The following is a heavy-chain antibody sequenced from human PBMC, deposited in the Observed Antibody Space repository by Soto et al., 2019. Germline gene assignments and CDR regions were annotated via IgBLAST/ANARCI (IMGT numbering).Heavy chain of an antibody. CDR2: IKQDGTEK. J-gene: IGHJ4*02. CDR1: GFTFSNYW. CDR3: ASVAI. V-gene: IGHV3-7*01. Sequence: EVQLVASGGGLVQPGGSLRLSCAASGFTFSNYWMSWVPQTPGKGLEWVANIKQDGTEKNYVDSVRGRFTISRDNAKNSLDLQMNSLTAEDTAVYYCASVAIWGQGTLVTVSS. D-gene: IGHD5-12*01.